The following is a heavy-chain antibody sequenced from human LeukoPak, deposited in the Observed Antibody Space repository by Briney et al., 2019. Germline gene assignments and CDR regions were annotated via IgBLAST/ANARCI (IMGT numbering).Heavy chain of an antibody. CDR3: ARSFSTGANEGAAY. V-gene: IGHV1-2*02. J-gene: IGHJ4*02. CDR1: GYTFTAYH. CDR2: INPNGGGA. Sequence: ASVKPSCKAFGYTFTAYHIQWVRQAPGQRLEYMECINPNGGGANSAEKIPCRITMTSDASITTAYMVLSSLRSDDTAMFYCARSFSTGANEGAAYWGEGTLGTVSS. D-gene: IGHD1-7*01.